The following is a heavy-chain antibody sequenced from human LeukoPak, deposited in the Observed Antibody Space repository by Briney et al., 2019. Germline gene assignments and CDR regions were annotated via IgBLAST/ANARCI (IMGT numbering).Heavy chain of an antibody. V-gene: IGHV3-33*01. CDR3: ARIRESLGLGAFDI. CDR2: IWYDGSQK. J-gene: IGHJ3*02. Sequence: GGSLRLSCEGSGFTFRSYGLHWVRQAPGKGLEWVAVIWYDGSQKYHADSVKGRFTISRDNAKNTLYLQMNSLRAEDSALYYCARIRESLGLGAFDIWGQGTMVTVSS. CDR1: GFTFRSYG. D-gene: IGHD7-27*01.